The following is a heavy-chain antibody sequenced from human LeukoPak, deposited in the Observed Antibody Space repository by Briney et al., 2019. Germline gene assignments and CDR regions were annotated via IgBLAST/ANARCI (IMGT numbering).Heavy chain of an antibody. CDR2: IYYSGST. J-gene: IGHJ6*03. CDR3: AREVLHYDFWSGYYKYMDV. CDR1: GGSISSYY. D-gene: IGHD3-3*01. V-gene: IGHV4-59*01. Sequence: SETLSLTCTVSGGSISSYYWSWIRQPPGKGLEWIGYIYYSGSTNYNPSLKSRVTISVDTSKNQFSLKLSSVTAADTAVYYCAREVLHYDFWSGYYKYMDVWGKGTTVTVSS.